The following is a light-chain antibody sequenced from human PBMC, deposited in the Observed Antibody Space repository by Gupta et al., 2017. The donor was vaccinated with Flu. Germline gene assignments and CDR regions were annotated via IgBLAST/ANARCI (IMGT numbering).Light chain of an antibody. CDR2: GAS. CDR3: QQSYSLPYS. J-gene: IGKJ2*03. Sequence: DIQMTQSPSSLSASVGDRVTISCRASQSIANYLIWYQQKTRAAPKLLIYGASNLLSGVPARFSGSGSGTDFTLTISGLQPEDFGSYYCQQSYSLPYSFGQGTKLEIK. V-gene: IGKV1-39*01. CDR1: QSIANY.